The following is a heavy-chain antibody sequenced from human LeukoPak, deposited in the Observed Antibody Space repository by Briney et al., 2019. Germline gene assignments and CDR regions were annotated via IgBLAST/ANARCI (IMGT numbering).Heavy chain of an antibody. Sequence: PGGSLRLSCVASGFTVSSNYMSWVRQAPGKGLEWVSVIYSGGSTYYADSVKGRFTISRDNSKNTLYLQMNSLRAEDTAVYYCARAGTWVRGVFDYWGQGTLVTVSS. D-gene: IGHD3-10*01. CDR1: GFTVSSNY. CDR3: ARAGTWVRGVFDY. V-gene: IGHV3-66*02. CDR2: IYSGGST. J-gene: IGHJ4*02.